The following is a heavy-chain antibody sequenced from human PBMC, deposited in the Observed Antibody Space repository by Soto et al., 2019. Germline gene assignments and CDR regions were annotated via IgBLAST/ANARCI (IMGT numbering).Heavy chain of an antibody. CDR1: GGSISSYY. CDR2: IYYSGST. J-gene: IGHJ4*02. V-gene: IGHV4-59*12. CDR3: ASVSPPLYYFDY. D-gene: IGHD2-15*01. Sequence: QVQLQESGPGLVKPSETLSLTCTVSGGSISSYYWSWIRQPPGKGLEWIGYIYYSGSTNYNPSLKSRVTISVDTAKIQFSLKLSAVTAADTAVYYWASVSPPLYYFDYWGQGTLVTVSS.